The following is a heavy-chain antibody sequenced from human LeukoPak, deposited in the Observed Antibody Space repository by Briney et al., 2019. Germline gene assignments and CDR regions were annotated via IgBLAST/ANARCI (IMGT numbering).Heavy chain of an antibody. J-gene: IGHJ6*03. D-gene: IGHD5-12*01. CDR3: ARVANSGYFYYYYYMDV. V-gene: IGHV4-59*01. Sequence: PSETLSLTCTVSGGSISTYYWSWIRQPPGKGLEYIGYIYYSGSTNYNPSLKSRVTISLETSKNQFSLKLSSVTAADTAVYYCARVANSGYFYYYYYMDVWGKGTTVTISS. CDR2: IYYSGST. CDR1: GGSISTYY.